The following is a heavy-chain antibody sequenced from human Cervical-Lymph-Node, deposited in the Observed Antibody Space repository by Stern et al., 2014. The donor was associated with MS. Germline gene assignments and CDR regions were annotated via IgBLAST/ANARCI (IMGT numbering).Heavy chain of an antibody. CDR2: IDWDDDK. J-gene: IGHJ4*02. CDR1: GFSLSTSGMR. Sequence: ESGPALVKPTQTLTLTCTFSGFSLSTSGMRVSWIRQPPGQALEWLARIDWDDDKFYSTSLKTRLTISKDTSKNQVVLTMTNMDPVDTATYYCARIPTNGYFDYWGQGTLVTVSS. D-gene: IGHD2-8*01. CDR3: ARIPTNGYFDY. V-gene: IGHV2-70*04.